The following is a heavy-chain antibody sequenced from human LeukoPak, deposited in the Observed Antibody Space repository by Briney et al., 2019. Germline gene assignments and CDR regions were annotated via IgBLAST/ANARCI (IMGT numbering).Heavy chain of an antibody. CDR2: IIPILGIA. CDR1: GGTFSSYA. J-gene: IGHJ6*03. CDR3: ARAPMWVPAAIGDGTYYYYMDV. D-gene: IGHD2-2*02. Sequence: SVKVSCKASGGTFSSYAISWVRQAPGRGLEWMGRIIPILGIANYAQKFQGRVTITTDESTSTAYMELSSLRSEDTAVYYCARAPMWVPAAIGDGTYYYYMDVWGKGTTVTVSS. V-gene: IGHV1-69*04.